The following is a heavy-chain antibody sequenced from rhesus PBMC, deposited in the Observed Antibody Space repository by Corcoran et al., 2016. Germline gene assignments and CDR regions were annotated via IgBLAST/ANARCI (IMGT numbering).Heavy chain of an antibody. CDR2: IAIGGDT. CDR3: VRDRYAYGVSLDV. Sequence: VEQLVESGGGLVQPGASLRLSWSASEITFSSYDMHWVRQAPDKGLEWISAIAIGGDTYYSDPVRGRFTISRDNAKNALYLQMNSLRAEDTAVYYCVRDRYAYGVSLDVWGRGVLVTVSS. CDR1: EITFSSYD. J-gene: IGHJ5-2*02. V-gene: IGHV3-132*01. D-gene: IGHD4-29*01.